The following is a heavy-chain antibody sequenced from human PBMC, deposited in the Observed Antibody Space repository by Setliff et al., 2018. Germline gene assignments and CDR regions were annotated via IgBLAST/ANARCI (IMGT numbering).Heavy chain of an antibody. J-gene: IGHJ4*02. V-gene: IGHV3-33*08. CDR1: GFTFSTYR. CDR3: ARTCSGSGRYAGLES. CDR2: IWDDGGNK. D-gene: IGHD2-15*01. Sequence: GGSLRLSCAASGFTFSTYRMHWVRQAPGKGLEWVAVIWDDGGNKYHADSVKGRFTISRDNSKNTLYLQMNSLRPEDTAVYYCARTCSGSGRYAGLESWGQGTPVTV.